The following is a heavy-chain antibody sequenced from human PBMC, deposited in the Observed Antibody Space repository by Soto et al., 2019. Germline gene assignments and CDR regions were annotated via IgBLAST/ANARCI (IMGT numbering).Heavy chain of an antibody. CDR1: GYTFTSYG. CDR2: ISAYNGNT. V-gene: IGHV1-18*01. J-gene: IGHJ4*02. D-gene: IGHD4-4*01. CDR3: AKSRGALPTVTSEFDY. Sequence: ASVKVSCKASGYTFTSYGISWVRQAPGQGLEWMGWISAYNGNTNYAQKLQGRVTMTTDTSTSTAYMELRSLRSDDTAVYYCAKSRGALPTVTSEFDYWGQGTLVTVSS.